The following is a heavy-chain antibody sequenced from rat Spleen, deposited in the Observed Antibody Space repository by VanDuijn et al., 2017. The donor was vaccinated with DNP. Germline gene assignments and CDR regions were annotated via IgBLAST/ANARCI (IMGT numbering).Heavy chain of an antibody. D-gene: IGHD1-9*01. Sequence: EVQLQESGSGLVKPSQSLSLTCSVTGYSITSNYWGWIRKFPGNKMEYIGHISYSGSTNYNPSLRSRISITRDTSKNQFFLQWNSVTTEDTATYYCARGVSSYYGYNSYWYFDFWGPGTMVTVSS. CDR3: ARGVSSYYGYNSYWYFDF. CDR1: GYSITSNY. CDR2: ISYSGST. V-gene: IGHV3-1*01. J-gene: IGHJ1*01.